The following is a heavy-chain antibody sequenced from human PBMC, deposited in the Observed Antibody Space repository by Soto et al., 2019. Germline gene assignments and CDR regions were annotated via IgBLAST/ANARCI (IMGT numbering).Heavy chain of an antibody. V-gene: IGHV1-18*01. CDR1: GYTFNTYG. CDR2: INTYNGDT. Sequence: QIQLVQSGAEVKKPGASVKVSCQTSGYTFNTYGVTWVRQAPGQGLEWIGWINTYNGDTNYAQSVQGRVTMTTDTSTRTAYMDLGSLRPDDTAVYYCVRDRCSSNTCSRTARYNWFDPWGQGTLVTVSS. D-gene: IGHD2-2*01. CDR3: VRDRCSSNTCSRTARYNWFDP. J-gene: IGHJ5*02.